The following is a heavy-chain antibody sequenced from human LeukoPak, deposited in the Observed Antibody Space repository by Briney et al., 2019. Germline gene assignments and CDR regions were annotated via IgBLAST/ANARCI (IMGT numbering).Heavy chain of an antibody. Sequence: ASMKVSCKASGYTFTSYYMHWVRQAPGQGLEWMGIINPSGGSTSYAQKFQGRVTMTRDTSTSTVYMELSSLRSEDTAVYYCASLEVVHAFDIWGQGTMVTVSS. CDR2: INPSGGST. CDR1: GYTFTSYY. CDR3: ASLEVVHAFDI. J-gene: IGHJ3*02. V-gene: IGHV1-46*01. D-gene: IGHD3-22*01.